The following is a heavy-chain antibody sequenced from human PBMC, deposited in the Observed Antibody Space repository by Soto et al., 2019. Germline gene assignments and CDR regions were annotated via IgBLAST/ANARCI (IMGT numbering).Heavy chain of an antibody. D-gene: IGHD3-16*02. CDR1: GFTFSNAW. J-gene: IGHJ6*02. Sequence: PGGSLRLSCAASGFTFSNAWMSWVRQAPGKGLEWVGRIKSKTDGGTTDYAAPVKGRFTISRDDSKNTLYLQMNSLKTEDTAVYYCTTDASIMITFGGVIGNPYYYYYGMDVWGQGTTVTVSS. CDR3: TTDASIMITFGGVIGNPYYYYYGMDV. CDR2: IKSKTDGGTT. V-gene: IGHV3-15*01.